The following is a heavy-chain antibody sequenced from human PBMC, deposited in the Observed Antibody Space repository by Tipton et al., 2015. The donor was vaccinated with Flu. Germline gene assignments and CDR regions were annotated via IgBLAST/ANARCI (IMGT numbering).Heavy chain of an antibody. D-gene: IGHD4-11*01. Sequence: QLVQSGAEMKEPGESLRVACKVSGYSFTTYWIAWVRQMPGKGLEWMGIIHPGDSNTRYSPSFQGQVTISADKSIITAYLQWSSLKASDTAMYYCARLPSYSNFDYWGQGTLVTVSS. CDR2: IHPGDSNT. CDR3: ARLPSYSNFDY. J-gene: IGHJ4*02. CDR1: GYSFTTYW. V-gene: IGHV5-51*01.